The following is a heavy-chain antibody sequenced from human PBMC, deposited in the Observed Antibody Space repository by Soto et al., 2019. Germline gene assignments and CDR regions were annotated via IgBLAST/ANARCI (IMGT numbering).Heavy chain of an antibody. CDR3: ARPEGYGSGSYYFDS. CDR1: GYPFTRYH. J-gene: IGHJ4*02. Sequence: QVQLVQSGAEVKKPGASVKVSCKASGYPFTRYHLHWVRQAPGQGLEWMGIVYVTGTGTRSAQKFQGRLTMTRDRSTSTVYMELSSLRSEDTAVYYCARPEGYGSGSYYFDSWGQGTLVTVSS. CDR2: VYVTGTGT. V-gene: IGHV1-46*01. D-gene: IGHD3-10*01.